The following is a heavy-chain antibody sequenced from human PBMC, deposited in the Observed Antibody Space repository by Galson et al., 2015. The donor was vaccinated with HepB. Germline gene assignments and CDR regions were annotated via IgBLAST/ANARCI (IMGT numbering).Heavy chain of an antibody. Sequence: SLRLSCAASEFTFSSYAMSWVRQAPGKGLEWVSTITISGGNTYYADSVKGRFTISRDNSKSTLYLQMSSLRAEDTAVYYCAKGARGNSRPYYFDYWGQGTLVTVSS. CDR2: ITISGGNT. J-gene: IGHJ4*02. CDR1: EFTFSSYA. CDR3: AKGARGNSRPYYFDY. V-gene: IGHV3-23*01. D-gene: IGHD4-23*01.